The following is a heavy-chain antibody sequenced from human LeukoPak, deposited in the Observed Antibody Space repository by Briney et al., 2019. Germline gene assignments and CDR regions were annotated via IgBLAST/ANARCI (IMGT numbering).Heavy chain of an antibody. CDR1: GFDFSSYG. V-gene: IGHV3-23*01. Sequence: GGSLRLSCAASGFDFSSYGMSWVRQSPGKGLEWVSTFSASSTSTYYADSVKGRFTISRDNSKNTLYLQMNSLRAEDTAVYYCARDRHMYYFDYWGQGTLVTVSS. D-gene: IGHD2-21*01. CDR2: FSASSTST. CDR3: ARDRHMYYFDY. J-gene: IGHJ4*02.